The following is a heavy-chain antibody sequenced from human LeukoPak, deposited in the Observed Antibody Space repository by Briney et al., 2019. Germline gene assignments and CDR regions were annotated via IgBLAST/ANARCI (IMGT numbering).Heavy chain of an antibody. CDR1: GFTVSSNS. CDR2: IYSDNT. J-gene: IGHJ4*02. CDR3: ARRAGTYSHPYDY. V-gene: IGHV3-53*01. Sequence: GGSLRLSCTVSGFTVSSNSMSWVRQAPGKGLEWVSFIYSDNTHYSDSVKGRFTISRDNSKNTLYLQMNSQRAEDTAVYYCARRAGTYSHPYDYWGQGTLVTVSS. D-gene: IGHD6-19*01.